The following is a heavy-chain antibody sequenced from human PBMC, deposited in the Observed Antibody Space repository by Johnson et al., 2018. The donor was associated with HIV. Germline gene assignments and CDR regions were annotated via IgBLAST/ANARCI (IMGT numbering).Heavy chain of an antibody. J-gene: IGHJ3*02. CDR1: GFTVSSNY. CDR2: IKSKTDGGTT. D-gene: IGHD3-3*01. CDR3: ARGGRYRFLEWSISDAFDI. V-gene: IGHV3-15*01. Sequence: VQLVESGGGLVQPGGSLRLSCAASGFTVSSNYMSWVRQAPGKGLEWVGRIKSKTDGGTTDYAAPVKGRFTISRDDSKNTLYLQMNSLRAEDTAVYYCARGGRYRFLEWSISDAFDIWGQGTMVTVSS.